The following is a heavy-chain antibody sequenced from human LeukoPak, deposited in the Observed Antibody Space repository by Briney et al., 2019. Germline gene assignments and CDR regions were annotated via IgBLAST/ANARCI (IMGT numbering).Heavy chain of an antibody. J-gene: IGHJ6*04. Sequence: GGSLRLSCAASGFTSSSYAMHWVRQAPGKGLEWVAVISYDGSNKYYADSVKGRFTISRDNSKNTLYLQMDSLRAEDTAVYYCARDIVVVVAATYYYYGMDVWGKGTTVTVSS. CDR3: ARDIVVVVAATYYYYGMDV. V-gene: IGHV3-30*04. D-gene: IGHD2-15*01. CDR1: GFTSSSYA. CDR2: ISYDGSNK.